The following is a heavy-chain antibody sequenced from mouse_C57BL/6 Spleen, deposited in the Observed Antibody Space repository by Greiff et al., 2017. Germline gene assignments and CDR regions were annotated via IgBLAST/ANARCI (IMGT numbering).Heavy chain of an antibody. J-gene: IGHJ1*03. CDR3: AISVSSTVGLDV. Sequence: QVQLQQPGTELVKPGASVQLSCKASGYTFTSYWMHWVKQRPGQGLEWIGNIYPSNGGTNYNAKFKSKATLTVDKSSSTAYMPLSSLTTEDSAVYECAISVSSTVGLDVWGTGTTVTVSS. D-gene: IGHD1-1*01. CDR1: GYTFTSYW. CDR2: IYPSNGGT. V-gene: IGHV1-53*01.